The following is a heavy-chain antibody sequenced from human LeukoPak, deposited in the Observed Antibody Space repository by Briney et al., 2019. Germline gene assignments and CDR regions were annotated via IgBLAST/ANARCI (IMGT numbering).Heavy chain of an antibody. CDR3: ARDLGYFDY. CDR2: IRGSGGST. J-gene: IGHJ4*02. V-gene: IGHV3-23*01. CDR1: GFTFNSYA. Sequence: GGSLRLSCTASGFTFNSYAMNWVRQAPGKGLEWVSSIRGSGGSTYTADSVKGRFIISRDNSKSMLYIQMNSLRAEDTAVYYCARDLGYFDYWGQGTLVTVSS.